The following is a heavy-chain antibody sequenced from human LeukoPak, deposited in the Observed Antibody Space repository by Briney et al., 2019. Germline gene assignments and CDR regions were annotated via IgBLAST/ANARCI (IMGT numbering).Heavy chain of an antibody. D-gene: IGHD3-10*01. Sequence: GGSLRLSCAASGFTFRNYVIHWVRQAPGKGLEWVAVTSSDLNVKLYADSVKGRFTISRDNSRSTLYLQMNSLRPEDTAIYYCAREGYYGSGSTPSLYFDYWGQGTLVTVSS. CDR2: TSSDLNVK. CDR1: GFTFRNYV. V-gene: IGHV3-30-3*01. J-gene: IGHJ4*02. CDR3: AREGYYGSGSTPSLYFDY.